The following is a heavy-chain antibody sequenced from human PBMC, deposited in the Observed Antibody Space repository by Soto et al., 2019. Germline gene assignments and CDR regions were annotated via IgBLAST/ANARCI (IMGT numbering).Heavy chain of an antibody. CDR3: ARDTGYSSSWRFDY. D-gene: IGHD6-13*01. Sequence: ASVKVSCKASGYTFTCYYMHWVRQAPGQGLEWMGWINPNSGGTNYAQKFQGWVTMTRDTSISTAYMELGRLRSDDTAVYYCARDTGYSSSWRFDYWGQGTLVTVSS. V-gene: IGHV1-2*04. J-gene: IGHJ4*02. CDR2: INPNSGGT. CDR1: GYTFTCYY.